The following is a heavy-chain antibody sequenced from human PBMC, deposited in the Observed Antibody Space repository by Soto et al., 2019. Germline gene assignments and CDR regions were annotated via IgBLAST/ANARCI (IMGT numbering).Heavy chain of an antibody. CDR2: VGGSGDST. CDR3: AKSPLGYCSGGSCYPTHSFDY. V-gene: IGHV3-23*01. D-gene: IGHD2-15*01. CDR1: GFTFSNYA. Sequence: EVQLLDSGGGLVQPGGSLRLSCAASGFTFSNYAMSWVRQAPGKGLEWVSGVGGSGDSTYYADSVKGRFTISRDNSKDTLYLQMNSLSAEDTAVYYCAKSPLGYCSGGSCYPTHSFDYWGQVTLVTVSS. J-gene: IGHJ4*02.